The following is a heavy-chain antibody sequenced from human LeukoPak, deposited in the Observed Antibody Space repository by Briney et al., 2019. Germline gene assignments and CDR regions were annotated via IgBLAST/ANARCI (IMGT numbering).Heavy chain of an antibody. J-gene: IGHJ4*02. D-gene: IGHD3-22*01. CDR2: ISSSGTAK. CDR1: GFTFSDYY. V-gene: IGHV3-11*01. Sequence: PGGSLRLSCAASGFTFSDYYMTWSRQAPGKGLEWVSYISSSGTAKFYADSVKGRFTISRDNAKNSLYLQMNSLRAEDTAVYYCARDGTLYEGYYYGLDYWGQGSLVTVSS. CDR3: ARDGTLYEGYYYGLDY.